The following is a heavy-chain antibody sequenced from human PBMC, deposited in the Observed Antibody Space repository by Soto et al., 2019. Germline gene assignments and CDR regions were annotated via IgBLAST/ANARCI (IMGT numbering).Heavy chain of an antibody. CDR2: IMPIFRAP. V-gene: IGHV1-69*12. J-gene: IGHJ6*02. Sequence: QVQLVQSGAEVKKPGSSVKVSCKASGGAFSDYAFSWVRQAPGQGLEWLGGIMPIFRAPDYAQKFQGRVTITADGVTRTAYMEINSLRSEDTAVYYCASWLKGPDIGNYYYGMDVWGQGTTVTVS. D-gene: IGHD2-15*01. CDR1: GGAFSDYA. CDR3: ASWLKGPDIGNYYYGMDV.